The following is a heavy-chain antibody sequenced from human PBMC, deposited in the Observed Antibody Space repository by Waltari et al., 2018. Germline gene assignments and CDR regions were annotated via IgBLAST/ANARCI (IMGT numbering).Heavy chain of an antibody. CDR3: ARGIAAEDNWFDP. CDR2: IYTSGST. J-gene: IGHJ5*02. Sequence: QVQLQESGPGLVKPSQTLSLTCTVSGGSISSGSYYWSWIRQPAGKGLEWIGRIYTSGSTNYNPSLKSRVTISVDTSKNQFSLKLSSVTAADTAVYYCARGIAAEDNWFDPWGQGTLVTVSS. V-gene: IGHV4-61*02. CDR1: GGSISSGSYY. D-gene: IGHD6-13*01.